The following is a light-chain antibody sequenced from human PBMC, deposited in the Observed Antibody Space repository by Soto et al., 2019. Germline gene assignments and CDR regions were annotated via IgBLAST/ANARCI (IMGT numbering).Light chain of an antibody. CDR1: STDFVGYNR. CDR3: SLYTSENAYV. CDR2: EVS. J-gene: IGLJ1*01. V-gene: IGLV2-18*01. Sequence: QSALTQPPSVSGSPGQSVTISCTGTSTDFVGYNRVSWYQQPPGTAPKLMIYEVSKRPSGVPDCFSGSKSGNTASLTISGLQAADEADYYCSLYTSENAYVFGTGTKVTVL.